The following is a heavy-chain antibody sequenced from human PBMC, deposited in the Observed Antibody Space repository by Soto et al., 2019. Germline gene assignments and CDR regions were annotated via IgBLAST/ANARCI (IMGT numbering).Heavy chain of an antibody. CDR1: GFTFSSYG. CDR2: ISYDGSNK. V-gene: IGHV3-30*18. Sequence: GGSLRLSCAASGFTFSSYGMHWVRQAPGKGLEWVAVISYDGSNKYYADSVKGRFTISRDNSKNTLYLQMNSLRAEDTAVYYCAKAWEDTLRFLEWLPPLYYYGMDVWGQGTTVTVSS. D-gene: IGHD3-3*01. CDR3: AKAWEDTLRFLEWLPPLYYYGMDV. J-gene: IGHJ6*02.